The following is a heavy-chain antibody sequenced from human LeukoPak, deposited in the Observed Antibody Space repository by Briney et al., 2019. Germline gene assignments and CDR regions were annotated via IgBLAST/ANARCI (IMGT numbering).Heavy chain of an antibody. D-gene: IGHD3-22*01. J-gene: IGHJ4*02. CDR3: ARDSPDYYDSSGLDY. V-gene: IGHV4-4*02. CDR1: GGSISSSNW. CDR2: IYHSGST. Sequence: SETLSLTCAVSGGSISSSNWWSWVRQPPGKGLEWIGEIYHSGSTNYNPSLKSRVTISVDKSKNQFSLKLSSVTAADTAVYYCARDSPDYYDSSGLDYWGQGTLVTVSS.